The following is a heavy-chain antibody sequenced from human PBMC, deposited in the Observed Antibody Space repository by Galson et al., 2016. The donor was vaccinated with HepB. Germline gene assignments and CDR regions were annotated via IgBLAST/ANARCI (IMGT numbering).Heavy chain of an antibody. D-gene: IGHD6-13*01. CDR3: TDGGGIAAAARGLNH. J-gene: IGHJ5*02. CDR2: ISSNAYGGTT. V-gene: IGHV3-49*03. Sequence: SLRLSCAASGFTFSDHAMSWFRQAPGKGLEWVGFISSNAYGGTTEFAASVKDRFTISRDDSKSIAYLQMNSLKIEDTAVYYCTDGGGIAAAARGLNHWGQGTPVTVSS. CDR1: GFTFSDHA.